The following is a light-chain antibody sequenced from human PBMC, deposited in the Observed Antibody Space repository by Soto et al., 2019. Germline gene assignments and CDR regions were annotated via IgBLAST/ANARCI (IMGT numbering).Light chain of an antibody. Sequence: EIVLTQSPGTLSLSPGERATLSCRASQSVNSRFLAWYQQKPGQAPRLLMYGASTRATGIPDMFSGSGSGADFTLTISRLEPEDFAVYYCQQYGSSPPMYTFGQGTKLEIK. V-gene: IGKV3-20*01. J-gene: IGKJ2*01. CDR1: QSVNSRF. CDR2: GAS. CDR3: QQYGSSPPMYT.